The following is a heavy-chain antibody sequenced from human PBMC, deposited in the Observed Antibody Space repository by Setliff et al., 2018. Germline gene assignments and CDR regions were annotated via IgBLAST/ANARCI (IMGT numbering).Heavy chain of an antibody. V-gene: IGHV4-4*02. J-gene: IGHJ4*02. CDR2: IYHSGTT. CDR1: GGSISSPNW. Sequence: SETLSLTCAVSGGSISSPNWWNWVRQPPGKGLEWIGEIYHSGTTNYNPSLKSRVTMSVDKSRNQFSLRLNSVTASDTAVYYCATTGTYRYFDYWGQGTLVTVSS. CDR3: ATTGTYRYFDY. D-gene: IGHD1-1*01.